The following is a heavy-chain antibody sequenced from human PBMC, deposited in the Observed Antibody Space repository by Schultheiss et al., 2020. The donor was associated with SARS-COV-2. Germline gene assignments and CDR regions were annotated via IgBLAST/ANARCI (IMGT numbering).Heavy chain of an antibody. D-gene: IGHD3-3*01. CDR2: ISSSSSTI. V-gene: IGHV3-48*02. CDR1: FFICLIYS. J-gene: IGHJ5*02. CDR3: ARELVNYDFWSGYHPNWFDP. Sequence: GGSLRLSCSSSFFICLIYSMHLVRQAPGKGLEWVSYISSSSSTIYYADSVKGRFTISRDNAKNSLYLQMNSLRDEDTAVYYCARELVNYDFWSGYHPNWFDPWGQGTLVTVSS.